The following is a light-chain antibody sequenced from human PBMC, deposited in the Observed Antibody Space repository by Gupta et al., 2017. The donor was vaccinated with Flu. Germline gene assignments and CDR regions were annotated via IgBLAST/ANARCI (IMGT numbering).Light chain of an antibody. V-gene: IGLV1-40*01. CDR1: SSNIGAGYD. Sequence: QSVLTQPGSVCGAPGQRVTISCTGSSSNIGAGYDVHWYQQVPGTAPNFLIYANTNRPSGVPDRCSGSKSGTSASLAITGLQAEDEADYFGQSYDSTLSAWVFGGGTKLTVL. J-gene: IGLJ3*02. CDR2: ANT. CDR3: QSYDSTLSAWV.